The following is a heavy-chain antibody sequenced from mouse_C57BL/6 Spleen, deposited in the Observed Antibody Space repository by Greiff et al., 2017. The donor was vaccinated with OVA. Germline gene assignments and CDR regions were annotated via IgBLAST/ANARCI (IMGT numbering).Heavy chain of an antibody. CDR2: INPYNGGT. Sequence: VQLQQSGPVLVKPGASVKMSCKASGYTFTDYYMNWVKQSHGKSLEWIGVINPYNGGTSYNQKFKGKATLTVDKSSSTAYMELNSLTSEDSAVYYCAREGSFYAMDYWGQGTSVTVSS. D-gene: IGHD1-1*02. J-gene: IGHJ4*01. CDR3: AREGSFYAMDY. V-gene: IGHV1-19*01. CDR1: GYTFTDYY.